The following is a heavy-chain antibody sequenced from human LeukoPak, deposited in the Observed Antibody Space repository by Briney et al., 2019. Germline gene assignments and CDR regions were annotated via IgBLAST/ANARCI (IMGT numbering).Heavy chain of an antibody. Sequence: PGGSLRLSCAASGFTFSSYWMHWVRQAPGKGLVWVSRIKSDGSTNYADSVKGRFTISRDNAKNTLSLQMNSLRAEDTGVYYCARAPSEIGGYYPKYFRHWGQGTLVTVS. CDR3: ARAPSEIGGYYPKYFRH. D-gene: IGHD3-22*01. CDR2: IKSDGST. J-gene: IGHJ1*01. CDR1: GFTFSSYW. V-gene: IGHV3-74*01.